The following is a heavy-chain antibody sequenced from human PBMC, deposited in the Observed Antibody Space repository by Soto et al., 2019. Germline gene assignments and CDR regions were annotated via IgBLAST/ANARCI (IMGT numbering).Heavy chain of an antibody. D-gene: IGHD3-10*01. CDR2: IIPIFGTA. J-gene: IGHJ5*02. V-gene: IGHV1-69*13. Sequence: GASVKVSCKASGYTFTSYGISWVRQAPGQGLEWMGGIIPIFGTANYAQKFQGRVTITADESTSTAYMELSSLRSEDTAVYYCARERRLLWFGESPRWFDPWGQGT. CDR1: GYTFTSYG. CDR3: ARERRLLWFGESPRWFDP.